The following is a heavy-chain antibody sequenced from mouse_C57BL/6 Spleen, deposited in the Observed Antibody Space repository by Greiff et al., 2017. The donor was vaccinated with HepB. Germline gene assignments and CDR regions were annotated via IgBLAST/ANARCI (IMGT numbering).Heavy chain of an antibody. CDR2: INPSNGGT. J-gene: IGHJ3*01. V-gene: IGHV1-53*01. CDR3: AGDYDYDVAWFAY. D-gene: IGHD2-4*01. CDR1: GYTFTSYW. Sequence: QVHVKQPGTELVKPGASVKLSCKASGYTFTSYWMHWVKQRPGQGLEWIGNINPSNGGTNYNEKFKSKATLTVDKSSSTAYMQLSSLTSEDSAVYYCAGDYDYDVAWFAYWGQGTLVTVSA.